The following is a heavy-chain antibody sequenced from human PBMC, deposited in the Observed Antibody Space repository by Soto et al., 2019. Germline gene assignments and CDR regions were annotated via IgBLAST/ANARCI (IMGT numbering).Heavy chain of an antibody. Sequence: QLQLQESGPGLVKPSETLSLTCSVSGGSISSSNYFWGWIRQPPGKGLEFIGSIYVGGNTDYNPSLNSRVTVSVDTSKKQFSLKLTSVTAADTAVYYCATYGWGMDVWGQGTTVTVSS. J-gene: IGHJ6*02. V-gene: IGHV4-39*01. CDR3: ATYGWGMDV. D-gene: IGHD4-17*01. CDR2: IYVGGNT. CDR1: GGSISSSNYF.